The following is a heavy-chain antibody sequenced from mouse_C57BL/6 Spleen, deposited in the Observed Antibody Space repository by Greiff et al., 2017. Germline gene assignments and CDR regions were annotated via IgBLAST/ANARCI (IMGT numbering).Heavy chain of an antibody. Sequence: QVQLQQPGAELVKPGASVKLSCKASGYTFTSYWMQWVKQRPGQGLEWIGEIDPSDSYTNYNQKFKGKATVTVDTASSTAYMQLSSLTSEDSAVYYCARGGGRGDYWGQGTTLTVSS. CDR3: ARGGGRGDY. J-gene: IGHJ2*01. CDR1: GYTFTSYW. V-gene: IGHV1-50*01. CDR2: IDPSDSYT.